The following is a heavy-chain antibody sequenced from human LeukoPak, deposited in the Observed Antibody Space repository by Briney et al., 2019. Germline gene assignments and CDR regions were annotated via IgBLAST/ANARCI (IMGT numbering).Heavy chain of an antibody. D-gene: IGHD3-22*01. CDR3: ASSTYYYDSSGYSY. Sequence: GASVKVSCKASGYTFTGYYMHWVRQAPGQGLEWMGWLNPNSGGTNYAQKFQGRVTMTRDTSISTAYMELSRLRSDDTAAYYCASSTYYYDSSGYSYWGQGTLVTVSS. CDR1: GYTFTGYY. V-gene: IGHV1-2*02. J-gene: IGHJ4*02. CDR2: LNPNSGGT.